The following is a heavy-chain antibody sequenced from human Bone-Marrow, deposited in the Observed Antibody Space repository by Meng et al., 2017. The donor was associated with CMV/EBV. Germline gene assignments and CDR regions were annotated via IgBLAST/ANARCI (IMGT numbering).Heavy chain of an antibody. V-gene: IGHV3-30*04. J-gene: IGHJ4*02. CDR3: AGYYDRGFDY. Sequence: LSCAASGFTVSTYAMHGVRQAPGRGLEWVAGISYHGSNKFYADSVMGRFTISRDNSENTLYLQMNSLRAEDTAVYYCAGYYDRGFDYWGQGTLVTVSS. D-gene: IGHD3-22*01. CDR2: ISYHGSNK. CDR1: GFTVSTYA.